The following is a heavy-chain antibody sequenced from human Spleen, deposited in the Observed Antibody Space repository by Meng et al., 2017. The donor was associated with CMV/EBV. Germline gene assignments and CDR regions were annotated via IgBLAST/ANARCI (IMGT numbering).Heavy chain of an antibody. CDR1: GGSISNNNW. CDR3: ARLLPTEPLTDGFDV. CDR2: IFHNGRA. Sequence: SETLSLTCTVSGGSISNNNWWSWVRQPPGKGLEWIGEIFHNGRAYYSPSLKSRVTISIDRSKNHFSLRLTSLTAADTAVYFCARLLPTEPLTDGFDVWGQGTTVTVLL. V-gene: IGHV4-4*02. D-gene: IGHD1-14*01. J-gene: IGHJ6*02.